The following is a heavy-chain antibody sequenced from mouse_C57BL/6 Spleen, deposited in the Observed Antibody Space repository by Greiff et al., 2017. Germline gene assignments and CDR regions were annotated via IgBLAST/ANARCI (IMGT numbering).Heavy chain of an antibody. Sequence: EVKLMESGEGLVKPGGSLKLSCAASGFTFSSYAMSWVRQTPEKRLEWVAYISSGGDYIYYADTVKGRFTISRDNARNTLYLQMSSLKSEDTAMYYGTRDGGYGYYAMDYWGQGTSVTVSS. CDR3: TRDGGYGYYAMDY. D-gene: IGHD2-10*02. CDR2: ISSGGDYI. J-gene: IGHJ4*01. CDR1: GFTFSSYA. V-gene: IGHV5-9-1*02.